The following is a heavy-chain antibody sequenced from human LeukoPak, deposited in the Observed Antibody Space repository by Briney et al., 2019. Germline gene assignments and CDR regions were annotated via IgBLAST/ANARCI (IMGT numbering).Heavy chain of an antibody. CDR3: ARALPDDSSGWYGTFDY. CDR2: INPSGGST. Sequence: GASVKVSCKASGYTFTSYYMHWVRQAPGQGLEWMGIINPSGGSTSYAQKFQGRVTMTRDTSTSTVYVELSSLRSEDTAVYYCARALPDDSSGWYGTFDYWGQGTLVTVSS. D-gene: IGHD6-19*01. V-gene: IGHV1-46*01. J-gene: IGHJ4*02. CDR1: GYTFTSYY.